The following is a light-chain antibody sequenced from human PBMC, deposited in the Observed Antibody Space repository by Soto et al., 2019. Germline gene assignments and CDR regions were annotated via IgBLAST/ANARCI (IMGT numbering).Light chain of an antibody. CDR2: AAS. CDR1: QGISSY. CDR3: QQLKSYPKT. Sequence: DIQLTQSPSFLSASVGDRVTITCRASQGISSYLAWYQQKPGKAPKLLMYAASNLQSGVPSRFSGSGSGTEFTLTISSLQPEDFATYYCQQLKSYPKTFGQGTKV. J-gene: IGKJ1*01. V-gene: IGKV1-9*01.